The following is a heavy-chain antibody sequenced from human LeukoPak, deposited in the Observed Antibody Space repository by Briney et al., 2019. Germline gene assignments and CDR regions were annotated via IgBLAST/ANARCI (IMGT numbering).Heavy chain of an antibody. CDR3: ARLPSSSSVVLPDH. CDR1: GGSFSGYY. Sequence: SETLSLTCAVYGGSFSGYYWSWIRQPPGKGLEWIGSIYYSGSTYYNPSLKSRVTISVDTSKNQFSLKLSSVTAADTAVYYCARLPSSSSVVLPDHGGQGTLVTVS. CDR2: IYYSGST. J-gene: IGHJ4*02. D-gene: IGHD6-6*01. V-gene: IGHV4-34*01.